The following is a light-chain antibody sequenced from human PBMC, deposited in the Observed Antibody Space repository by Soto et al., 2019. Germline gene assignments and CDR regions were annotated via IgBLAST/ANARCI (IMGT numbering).Light chain of an antibody. Sequence: DIQMTQSPSSLSASVGDRVTITCRASQSISSYLNWYQQKPGKAPKLLIYAASSLQSGVPSRFSGSGSGTGFTLTISSLQPEDFATDYCHHSYSTRRAYTFGHGTKVEIK. J-gene: IGKJ2*01. V-gene: IGKV1-39*01. CDR3: HHSYSTRRAYT. CDR1: QSISSY. CDR2: AAS.